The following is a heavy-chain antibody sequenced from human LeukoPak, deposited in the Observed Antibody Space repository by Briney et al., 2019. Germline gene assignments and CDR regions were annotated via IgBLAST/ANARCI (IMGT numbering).Heavy chain of an antibody. V-gene: IGHV3-21*01. D-gene: IGHD4-11*01. CDR2: ISSSSSYI. J-gene: IGHJ5*02. CDR1: GFTFSSYS. CDR3: ARDPHDYIGP. Sequence: GGSLRLSCAASGFTFSSYSTNWVRQAPGKGLEWVSSISSSSSYIYYADSVKGRFTISRDNAKNSLYLQMNSVRAEDTAVYYCARDPHDYIGPWGQGTLVTVSS.